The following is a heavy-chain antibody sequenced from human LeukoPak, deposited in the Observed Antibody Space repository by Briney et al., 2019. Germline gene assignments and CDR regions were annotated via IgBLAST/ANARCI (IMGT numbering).Heavy chain of an antibody. CDR2: ISGSGDNT. CDR1: GFTFSSYA. J-gene: IGHJ4*02. D-gene: IGHD3-22*01. Sequence: GGSLRLSCAASGFTFSSYAMSWVRQAPGKGLEWVSAISGSGDNTYYADSVKGRFTISRDNSKNTLYVQVNSLGTEDTAAYYCAKGSYYDSSGSFYFDYWGQGTLVTVSS. V-gene: IGHV3-23*01. CDR3: AKGSYYDSSGSFYFDY.